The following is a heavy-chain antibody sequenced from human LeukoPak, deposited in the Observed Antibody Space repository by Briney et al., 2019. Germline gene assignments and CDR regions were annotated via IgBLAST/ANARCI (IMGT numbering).Heavy chain of an antibody. D-gene: IGHD6-13*01. CDR1: GFTFSGYG. Sequence: QPGRSLRLSCAASGFTFSGYGMHWVRQAPGKGLEWVAVIWYDGSNKYYADSVKGRFTISRDNSKNTLYLQMNSLRAEDTAVYYCAKDQRGAAPGPDYWGQGTLVTVSS. J-gene: IGHJ4*02. V-gene: IGHV3-33*06. CDR3: AKDQRGAAPGPDY. CDR2: IWYDGSNK.